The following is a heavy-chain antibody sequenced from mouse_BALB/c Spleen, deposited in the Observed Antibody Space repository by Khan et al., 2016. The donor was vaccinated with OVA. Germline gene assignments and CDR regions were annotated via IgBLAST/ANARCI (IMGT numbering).Heavy chain of an antibody. CDR3: ARSVAPYYYAMDD. Sequence: QIQLVQSGPELKKPGETVKISCKASGYTFTNFGMNWVKQAPGKGLKWMGWINTYTGEPTYADDFKGRFAFSLATSASSAYLQLNSLKYEATATYFCARSVAPYYYAMDDWGQGTSVTVSS. V-gene: IGHV9-3-1*01. CDR2: INTYTGEP. CDR1: GYTFTNFG. D-gene: IGHD1-1*01. J-gene: IGHJ4*01.